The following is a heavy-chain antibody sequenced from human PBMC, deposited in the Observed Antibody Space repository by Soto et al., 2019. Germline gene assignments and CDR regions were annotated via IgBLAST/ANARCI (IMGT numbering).Heavy chain of an antibody. Sequence: QEQLVESGGGTVQPGRSLRLSCAASGFTFSHYGMHWVRQAPGKGLEWVAVISYDEDNIYYADSVKGRFTISRDNSENTLYLKRTSRRPEDRGVYYGARSGTKGPTFWYPNLWGRGPLVPAPS. CDR3: ARSGTKGPTFWYPNL. V-gene: IGHV3-30*03. J-gene: IGHJ2*01. CDR1: GFTFSHYG. D-gene: IGHD2-8*01. CDR2: ISYDEDNI.